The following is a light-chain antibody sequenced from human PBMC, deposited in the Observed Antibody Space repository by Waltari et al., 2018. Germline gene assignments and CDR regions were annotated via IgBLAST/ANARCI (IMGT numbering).Light chain of an antibody. CDR3: QQYNNWPPWT. V-gene: IGKV3-15*01. J-gene: IGKJ1*01. Sequence: ETVMTQSPATLSVSPGETATLSCRASQSVGSNLAWYQQKPGQAPRLLIYGASTRATGIPAKFIGSGSGTEFTLSISSLQSEDFAVYYCQQYNNWPPWTFGQGTKVEI. CDR2: GAS. CDR1: QSVGSN.